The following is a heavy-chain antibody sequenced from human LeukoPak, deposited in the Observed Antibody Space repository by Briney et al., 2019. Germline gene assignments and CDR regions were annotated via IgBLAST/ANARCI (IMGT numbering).Heavy chain of an antibody. J-gene: IGHJ4*02. CDR3: AREAGITGTFFDY. CDR2: INPNSDGT. V-gene: IGHV1-2*06. CDR1: GYTLTDYY. Sequence: ASVKVSCKASGYTLTDYYMHWVRQAPGQGLEWMGLINPNSDGTNYAQIFQGRVTMTRDTSINTAYMELSSLRSDDTAVYHCAREAGITGTFFDYWRQGILVTVSP. D-gene: IGHD1-20*01.